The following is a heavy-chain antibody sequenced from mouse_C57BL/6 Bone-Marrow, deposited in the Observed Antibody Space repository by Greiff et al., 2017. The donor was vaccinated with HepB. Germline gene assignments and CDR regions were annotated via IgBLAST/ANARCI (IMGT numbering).Heavy chain of an antibody. J-gene: IGHJ3*01. V-gene: IGHV1-54*01. Sequence: QVQLKESGAELVRPGTSVKVSCKASGYAFTNYLIEWVKQRPGQGLEWIGVINPGSGGTNDNEKFKGKATLTADKSSSTAYMQLSSLTSEDSAVYFCARENFLAWFAYWGQGTLVTVSA. CDR3: ARENFLAWFAY. CDR1: GYAFTNYL. CDR2: INPGSGGT.